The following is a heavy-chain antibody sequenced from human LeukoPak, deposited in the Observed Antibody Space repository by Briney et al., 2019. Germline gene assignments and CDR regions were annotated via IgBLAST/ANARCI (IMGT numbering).Heavy chain of an antibody. CDR1: GGSISSHY. CDR2: IYYSGST. Sequence: PSETLSLTCTASGGSISSHYWSWIRQPPGKGLEWIGYIYYSGSTNYNPSLKSRVTISVDTSKNQFSLKLSSVTAADTAVYYCASQPLSIAAAVSWGQGTLVTVSS. J-gene: IGHJ1*01. CDR3: ASQPLSIAAAVS. D-gene: IGHD6-13*01. V-gene: IGHV4-59*08.